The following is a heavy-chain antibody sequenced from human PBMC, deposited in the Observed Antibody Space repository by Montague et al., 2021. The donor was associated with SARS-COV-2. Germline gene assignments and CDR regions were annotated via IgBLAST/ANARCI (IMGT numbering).Heavy chain of an antibody. CDR3: AGRLPQYTSGWYFDQ. CDR2: LSYSGRP. D-gene: IGHD6-19*01. CDR1: GGSFRDYA. Sequence: SETLSLTCDFAGGSFRDYAWSWIRQPPGKRLEWIGYLSYSGRPIYNPSLESRVSISVGTSKNQFSLRLRSVIAADTAVYYCAGRLPQYTSGWYFDQWGQGTLVAVSS. V-gene: IGHV4-59*08. J-gene: IGHJ4*02.